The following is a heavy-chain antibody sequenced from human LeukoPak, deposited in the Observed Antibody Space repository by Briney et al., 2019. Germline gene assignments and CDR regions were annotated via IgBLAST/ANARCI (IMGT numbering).Heavy chain of an antibody. CDR3: AKHESLIAFDI. Sequence: SETLSLTCTVSGGSISSSSHYWGWTPHPPGKGLEWIVSIHYSGGSNYNPSLKSRVTISVDTSKNQVSLKVRSVTAADTAVYYCAKHESLIAFDIWGQGTMVIVSS. CDR1: GGSISSSSHY. CDR2: IHYSGGS. J-gene: IGHJ3*02. V-gene: IGHV4-39*01.